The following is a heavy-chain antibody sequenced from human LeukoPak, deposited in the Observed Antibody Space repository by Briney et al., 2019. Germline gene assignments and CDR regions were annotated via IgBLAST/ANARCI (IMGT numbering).Heavy chain of an antibody. CDR3: ATPLTYYYDSSAFDY. Sequence: GASVKVSCKASGYTFTSYGISWVRQAPGQGLEWMGWISAYNGNTSYAQKFQGRVTMTEDTSTDTAYMELSSLRSEDTAVYYCATPLTYYYDSSAFDYWGQGTLVTVSS. CDR1: GYTFTSYG. J-gene: IGHJ4*02. V-gene: IGHV1-18*01. D-gene: IGHD3-22*01. CDR2: ISAYNGNT.